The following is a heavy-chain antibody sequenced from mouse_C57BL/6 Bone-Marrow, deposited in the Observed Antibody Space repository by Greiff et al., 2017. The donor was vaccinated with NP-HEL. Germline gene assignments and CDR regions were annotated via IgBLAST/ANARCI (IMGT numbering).Heavy chain of an antibody. CDR1: GFTFSNYW. D-gene: IGHD2-3*01. V-gene: IGHV6-3*01. CDR3: TGGAMRWLLRLYAMDY. Sequence: EVQLVESGGGLVQPGGSMKLSCVASGFTFSNYWMNWVRQSPEKGLEWVAQIRLKSDNYATHYAESVKGRFTISRDDSKSSVYLQMYNLRAEDTGIDYCTGGAMRWLLRLYAMDYWGQGTSVTVSS. CDR2: IRLKSDNYAT. J-gene: IGHJ4*01.